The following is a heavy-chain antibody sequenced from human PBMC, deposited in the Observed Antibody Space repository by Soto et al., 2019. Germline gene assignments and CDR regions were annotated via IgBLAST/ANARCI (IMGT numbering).Heavy chain of an antibody. CDR2: IYYGGST. CDR1: GGSISSAYEY. Sequence: PSDTLSLTCTVSGGSISSAYEYWSWIRQPPGKGLEWIGYIYYGGSTHYNPSLKSRVIISVDTSKNQFSLKLNSVTAADTAVYYCAREYSSSWFRFDYWGQGTLATVSS. V-gene: IGHV4-30-4*02. CDR3: AREYSSSWFRFDY. J-gene: IGHJ4*02. D-gene: IGHD6-13*01.